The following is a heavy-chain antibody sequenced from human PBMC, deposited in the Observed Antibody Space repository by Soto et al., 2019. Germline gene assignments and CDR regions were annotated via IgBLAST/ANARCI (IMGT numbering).Heavy chain of an antibody. CDR1: GFTFSSYA. V-gene: IGHV3-64*01. J-gene: IGHJ4*02. CDR2: ISSYGGST. CDR3: ARDPESSGYYYFDY. D-gene: IGHD3-22*01. Sequence: EVQLVESGGGLVQPGGSLRLSCAASGFTFSSYAMHWVRQAPGTGLEYVSAISSYGGSTYYANSVKGRFTISRDNSKNTLYLQMGSLRAEDMGVYYTARDPESSGYYYFDYWGQGTRVTVSS.